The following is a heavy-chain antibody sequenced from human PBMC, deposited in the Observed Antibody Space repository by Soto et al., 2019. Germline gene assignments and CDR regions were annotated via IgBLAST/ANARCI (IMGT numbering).Heavy chain of an antibody. D-gene: IGHD4-17*01. CDR2: IWYDGSNK. CDR1: GFTFSSYG. CDR3: ARVRDIPGYGDYRAFDY. Sequence: QVQLVESGGGVVQPGRSLRLSCAASGFTFSSYGMHWVRQAPGKGLEWVAVIWYDGSNKYYADSVKGRFTISRDNSKNTLYLQINSLRAEDTAVYYCARVRDIPGYGDYRAFDYWGQGTLVTVSS. V-gene: IGHV3-33*01. J-gene: IGHJ4*02.